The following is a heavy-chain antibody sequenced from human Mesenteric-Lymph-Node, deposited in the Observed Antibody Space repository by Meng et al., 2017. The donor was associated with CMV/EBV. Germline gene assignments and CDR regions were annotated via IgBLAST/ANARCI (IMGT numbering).Heavy chain of an antibody. D-gene: IGHD2/OR15-2a*01. CDR1: GGSFSGYY. Sequence: TLYLTCAVYGGSFSGYYWSWIRQPPGKGLEWIGEINHSGSTNYNPSLKSRVTISVDTSKNQFSLKLSSVTAADTAVYYCARGRPGLLWGQGTLVTVSS. CDR2: INHSGST. CDR3: ARGRPGLL. V-gene: IGHV4-34*01. J-gene: IGHJ4*02.